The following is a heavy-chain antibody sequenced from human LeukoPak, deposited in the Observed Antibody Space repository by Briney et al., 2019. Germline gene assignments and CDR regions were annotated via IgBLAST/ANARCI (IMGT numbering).Heavy chain of an antibody. J-gene: IGHJ3*02. Sequence: GGSLRLSCAASGFTFSSYAMHWVRQAPGKGLEWVAVISYDGSNKYYADSVKGRFTISRDNSKNTLYLQMNSLRAEDTAVYYCAAGGWRSIIWSPPHDAFDIWGQGTMVTVSS. V-gene: IGHV3-30-3*01. D-gene: IGHD3-16*01. CDR3: AAGGWRSIIWSPPHDAFDI. CDR2: ISYDGSNK. CDR1: GFTFSSYA.